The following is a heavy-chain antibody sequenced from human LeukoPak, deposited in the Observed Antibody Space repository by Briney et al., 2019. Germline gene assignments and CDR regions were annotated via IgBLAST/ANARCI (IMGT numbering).Heavy chain of an antibody. V-gene: IGHV3-23*01. CDR2: ISGGSEDT. Sequence: GGSLRLSCTASGFTFGGYAMSWVRQAPGKGLEWVSSISGGSEDTYYADSVKGRFTISRDNSKTTLYLQMNSLRAEDTAVYYCARSIAQYSNSWLYFYYGLDVRGQGTTVTVSS. D-gene: IGHD6-13*01. CDR3: ARSIAQYSNSWLYFYYGLDV. CDR1: GFTFGGYA. J-gene: IGHJ6*02.